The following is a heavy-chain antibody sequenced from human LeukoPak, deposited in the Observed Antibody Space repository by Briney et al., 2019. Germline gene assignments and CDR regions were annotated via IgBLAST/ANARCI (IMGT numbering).Heavy chain of an antibody. CDR1: GGSISSYY. J-gene: IGHJ6*03. CDR3: ARDATPSNYGDYYYYMDV. CDR2: IYTSGST. V-gene: IGHV4-59*06. D-gene: IGHD4-11*01. Sequence: PSETLSLTCTVSGGSISSYYWSWIRQPPGKGLEWIGYIYTSGSTYYNPSLKSRVTISVDTSKNQFSLKLSSVTAADTAEYYCARDATPSNYGDYYYYMDVWGKGTTVTVSS.